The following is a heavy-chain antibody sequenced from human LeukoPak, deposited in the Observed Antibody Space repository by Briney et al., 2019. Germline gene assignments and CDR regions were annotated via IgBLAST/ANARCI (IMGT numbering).Heavy chain of an antibody. Sequence: SETLSLTCTVSGGSISSYYWSWIRQPPGKGLEWIGYIYYSGSTNYNPSLKGRVTISVDTPKNQFSLKQSSVTAADTAVYYCARGGGQFDYWGQGTLVTVSS. D-gene: IGHD3-16*01. CDR2: IYYSGST. J-gene: IGHJ4*02. CDR1: GGSISSYY. V-gene: IGHV4-59*08. CDR3: ARGGGQFDY.